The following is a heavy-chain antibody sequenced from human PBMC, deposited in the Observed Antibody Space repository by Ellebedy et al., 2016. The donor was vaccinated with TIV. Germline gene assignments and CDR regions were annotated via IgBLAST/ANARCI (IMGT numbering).Heavy chain of an antibody. CDR1: GFTVTTNY. CDR3: AKEDWLDGNKIGSYYFHY. CDR2: IFSAADGGEA. J-gene: IGHJ4*02. Sequence: PGGSLRLSCAASGFTVTTNYMNWVRQAPGKGLEWVSVIFSAADGGEAHYADSVKSRFTISRDNSTNTLYLQMNSLRHEETAVYYCAKEDWLDGNKIGSYYFHYWGQGTLVTVSS. V-gene: IGHV3-53*05. D-gene: IGHD5-24*01.